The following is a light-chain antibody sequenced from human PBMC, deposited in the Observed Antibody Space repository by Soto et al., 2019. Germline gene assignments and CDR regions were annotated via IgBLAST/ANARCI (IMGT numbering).Light chain of an antibody. V-gene: IGKV3-20*01. CDR2: GAS. CDR1: QSVSSN. J-gene: IGKJ1*01. Sequence: EIMITQSPPTLSVTQGERATLSCRASQSVSSNLAWYQQKPGQAPRLLIYGASTRATGIPVRFSGSGSGTDFTLTISRLEPEDFAVYYCQQYGSSTPVTFGQGTKVDI. CDR3: QQYGSSTPVT.